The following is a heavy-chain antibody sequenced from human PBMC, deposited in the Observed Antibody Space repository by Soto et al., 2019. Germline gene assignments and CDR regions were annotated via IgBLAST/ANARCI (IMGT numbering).Heavy chain of an antibody. J-gene: IGHJ6*02. CDR2: INTNTGGG. CDR3: ARADIVVVPAAAPGAGGGMDV. Sequence: ASVKVSCKASGYTFTDYYMHWVRQAPGQGLEWMGWINTNTGGGNYAQKFQGWVTMTRDTSISTAYMELSRLRSDDTAVYYCARADIVVVPAAAPGAGGGMDVWGQGTTVTVSS. V-gene: IGHV1-2*04. CDR1: GYTFTDYY. D-gene: IGHD2-2*01.